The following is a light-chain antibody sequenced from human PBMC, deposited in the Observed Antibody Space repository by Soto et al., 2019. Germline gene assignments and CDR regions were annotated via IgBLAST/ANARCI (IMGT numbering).Light chain of an antibody. CDR2: EAS. V-gene: IGKV3-20*01. J-gene: IGKJ1*01. Sequence: SIGQRATXSCRSSHTVGVRLAWYQHKPGHAPRLIIYEASNRATGIPARFSGSGSGTDFTLTISRLEPQDFAVYYCQQYVILPQTFGQLAKVDIK. CDR3: QQYVILPQT. CDR1: HTVGVR.